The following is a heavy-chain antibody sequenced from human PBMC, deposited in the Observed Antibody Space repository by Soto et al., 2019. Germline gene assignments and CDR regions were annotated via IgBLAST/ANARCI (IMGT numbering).Heavy chain of an antibody. J-gene: IGHJ4*02. V-gene: IGHV4-31*03. CDR3: ARDAPGAAPY. CDR1: GGPVINGDSY. Sequence: QVQLQESGPGLVKPSQTLSLTCTVSGGPVINGDSYLNWIRQHPEKGLEWMGYIYYRETTNYNAALKSRILISVDTSKNQFSLRLTSVTAADTAVYYCARDAPGAAPYWGQGTLVTVSS. D-gene: IGHD6-13*01. CDR2: IYYRETT.